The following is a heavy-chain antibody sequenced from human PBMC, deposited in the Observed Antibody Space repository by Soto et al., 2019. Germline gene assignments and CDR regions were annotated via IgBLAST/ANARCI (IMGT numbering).Heavy chain of an antibody. CDR2: IDPSDSYT. CDR1: GYSFTSYW. J-gene: IGHJ6*02. V-gene: IGHV5-10-1*01. Sequence: PGESLKISCKGSGYSFTSYWISWVRQMPGKGLEWMGRIDPSDSYTNYSPSFQGYVTISADKSISTAYLQWSSLKASDTAMYYCARHFYGSDGLDNGMDVWGQGTTVTVSS. D-gene: IGHD3-10*01. CDR3: ARHFYGSDGLDNGMDV.